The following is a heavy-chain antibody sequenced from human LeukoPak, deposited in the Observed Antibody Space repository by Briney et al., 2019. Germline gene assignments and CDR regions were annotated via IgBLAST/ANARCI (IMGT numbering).Heavy chain of an antibody. Sequence: GGSLRLSCAASGFTFSSYGMHWVRQAPGKGLEWVAVISYDGSNKYYADSVKGRFTISRDNSKNTLYLQMNSLRAEDTAVYYCARGGVYSSSSADYWGLGTLVTVSS. CDR2: ISYDGSNK. V-gene: IGHV3-30*03. CDR1: GFTFSSYG. J-gene: IGHJ4*02. D-gene: IGHD6-6*01. CDR3: ARGGVYSSSSADY.